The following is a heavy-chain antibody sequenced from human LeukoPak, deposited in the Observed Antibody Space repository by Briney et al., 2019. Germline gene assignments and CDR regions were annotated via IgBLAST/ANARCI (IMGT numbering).Heavy chain of an antibody. D-gene: IGHD2-2*01. CDR1: GYTFTNYY. CDR3: ARDSEVVPAAMSSDY. V-gene: IGHV1-46*01. J-gene: IGHJ4*02. CDR2: IDPSGGST. Sequence: WASVKVSCKASGYTFTNYYMHWVRQAPGQGLEWMGIIDPSGGSTTYAQKFQGRVTMTRDTSTSTVYMELTSLRSEDTAMYYCARDSEVVPAAMSSDYWGQGTLVTVSS.